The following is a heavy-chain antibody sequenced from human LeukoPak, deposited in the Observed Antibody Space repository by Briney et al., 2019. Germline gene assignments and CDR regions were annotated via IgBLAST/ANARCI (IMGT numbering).Heavy chain of an antibody. D-gene: IGHD3-10*01. CDR3: ARQASGNYFDF. CDR2: INSGGSII. Sequence: GGSLRLSCAASGFSFSDYYMSWIRQAPGKGLEWVSYINSGGSIISDADSMKGRFTISRDNAQNSLFLQMNSLRAEDTAVYYCARQASGNYFDFWGQGTLVTVSS. V-gene: IGHV3-11*01. CDR1: GFSFSDYY. J-gene: IGHJ4*02.